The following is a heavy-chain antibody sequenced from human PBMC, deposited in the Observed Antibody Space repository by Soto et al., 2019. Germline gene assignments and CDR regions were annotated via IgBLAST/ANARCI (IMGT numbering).Heavy chain of an antibody. CDR3: ARFYFYYSGGYYYYYGMDV. CDR1: GGSISSGGYY. V-gene: IGHV4-31*03. J-gene: IGHJ6*02. Sequence: PSETLSLTCTVSGGSISSGGYYWSWIRQHPGKGLEWIGYIYYSGSTYYNPSLKSRVTISVDTSKNQFSLKLSSVTAADTAVYYCARFYFYYSGGYYYYYGMDVWGQGTTVTVSS. CDR2: IYYSGST. D-gene: IGHD3-22*01.